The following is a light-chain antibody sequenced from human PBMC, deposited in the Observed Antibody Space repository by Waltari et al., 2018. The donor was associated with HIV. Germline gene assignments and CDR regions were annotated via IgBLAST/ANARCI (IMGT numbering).Light chain of an antibody. CDR3: QSYDSSLSGSRV. J-gene: IGLJ2*01. Sequence: QSVLTQPPSVSGAPGQRVTISCTGSSSNIGAGYDVHWYQQLPGTAPKLLSYGNSNRPAGVPDRCSGSKSGTSASLAITGLQAEDEADYYCQSYDSSLSGSRVFGGGTKLTVL. CDR2: GNS. CDR1: SSNIGAGYD. V-gene: IGLV1-40*01.